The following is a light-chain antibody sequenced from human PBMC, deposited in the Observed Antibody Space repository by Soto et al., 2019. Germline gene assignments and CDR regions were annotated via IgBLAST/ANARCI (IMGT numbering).Light chain of an antibody. CDR2: KAS. CDR3: QQYNSYSPNT. V-gene: IGKV1-5*03. Sequence: DIQMTQSPSTLSASVGDRVTITCRASQSISSWLAWYQQKPGKAPKLLIYKASSLESGVPSRFSGSGSGTEFPLTISSLQPDDFATYYCQQYNSYSPNTFGQGTKLEIK. CDR1: QSISSW. J-gene: IGKJ2*01.